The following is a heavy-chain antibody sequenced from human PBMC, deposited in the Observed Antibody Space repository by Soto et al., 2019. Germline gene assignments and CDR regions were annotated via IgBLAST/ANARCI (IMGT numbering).Heavy chain of an antibody. J-gene: IGHJ3*02. Sequence: SGESLKISCKGSGYSFTSYWISWVRQMPGKGLEWMGRIDPSDSYTNYSPSFQGHVTISADKSISTAYLQWSSLKASDTAMYYCARHASITMVRGVIITVAFDIWGQGTMVTVSS. V-gene: IGHV5-10-1*01. CDR3: ARHASITMVRGVIITVAFDI. D-gene: IGHD3-10*01. CDR2: IDPSDSYT. CDR1: GYSFTSYW.